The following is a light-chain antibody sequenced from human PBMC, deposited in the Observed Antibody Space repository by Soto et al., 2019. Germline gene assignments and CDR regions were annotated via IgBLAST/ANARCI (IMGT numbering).Light chain of an antibody. CDR1: SSDVGAYNY. CDR3: GSYTTSSTVV. V-gene: IGLV2-14*01. CDR2: DVN. J-gene: IGLJ2*01. Sequence: QSALTQPASVSGSPGQSITISCTGTSSDVGAYNYVSWYQQHPGKAPKLMIYDVNNRPSGVSDRFSGSKSGNTASLTISGLQAEDEADYYCGSYTTSSTVVFGGGTKLTVL.